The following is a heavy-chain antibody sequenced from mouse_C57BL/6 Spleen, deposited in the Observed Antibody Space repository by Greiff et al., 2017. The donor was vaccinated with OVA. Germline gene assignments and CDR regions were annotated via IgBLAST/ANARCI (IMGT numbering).Heavy chain of an antibody. V-gene: IGHV1-7*01. CDR1: GYTFTSYW. J-gene: IGHJ2*01. CDR3: AREPRGDGYFFDY. Sequence: QVQLQQSGAELAKPGASVKLSCKASGYTFTSYWMHWVKQRPGQGLEWIGYINPSSGYTKYNQKFKDKATLTADKSSSTAYMQLSSLTYEDSAVYYCAREPRGDGYFFDYWGQGTTLTVSS. CDR2: INPSSGYT. D-gene: IGHD2-3*01.